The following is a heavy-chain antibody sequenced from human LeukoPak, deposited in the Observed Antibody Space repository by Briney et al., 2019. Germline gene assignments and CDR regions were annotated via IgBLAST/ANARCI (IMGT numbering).Heavy chain of an antibody. CDR3: ARHDIVVVVAANAFDI. CDR2: IYYSGST. J-gene: IGHJ3*02. D-gene: IGHD2-15*01. CDR1: GGSISSSSYY. V-gene: IGHV4-39*01. Sequence: SETLSLTCTVSGGSISSSSYYWGWIRQPPGKGLEWIGSIYYSGSTYYNPSLKSRVTLSVDTSKNQLSLKLSSVTAADTAVYYCARHDIVVVVAANAFDIWGQGTMVTVSS.